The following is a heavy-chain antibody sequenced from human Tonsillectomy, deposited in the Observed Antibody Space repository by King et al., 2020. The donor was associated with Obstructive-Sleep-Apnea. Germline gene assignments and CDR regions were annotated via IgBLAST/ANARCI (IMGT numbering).Heavy chain of an antibody. CDR1: GGSINYYY. CDR2: IYYSGST. V-gene: IGHV4-59*08. J-gene: IGHJ4*02. D-gene: IGHD3-10*01. Sequence: QLQESGPGLVKPSETLSLTCAVSGGSINYYYWSWIRQPPGKGLEWIGYIYYSGSTNYNPPLKSRVTISVETSKNQFSLKLTSVTATDTAVYYCASHLGSRKYYNGFDYWGPGTLVTVSS. CDR3: ASHLGSRKYYNGFDY.